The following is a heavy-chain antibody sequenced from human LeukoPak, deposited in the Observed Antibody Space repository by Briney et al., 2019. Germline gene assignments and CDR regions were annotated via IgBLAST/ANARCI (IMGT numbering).Heavy chain of an antibody. CDR1: GYTFTGYY. D-gene: IGHD3-3*01. Sequence: ASVKVSCKASGYTFTGYYMHWVRQAPGQGLEWMGRINPNSGGTNYTQKFQGRVTMTTDTSTSTAYMELRSLRSDDTAVYYCARSWDDFWSGYWDDYWGQGTLVTVSS. CDR2: INPNSGGT. J-gene: IGHJ4*02. V-gene: IGHV1-2*06. CDR3: ARSWDDFWSGYWDDY.